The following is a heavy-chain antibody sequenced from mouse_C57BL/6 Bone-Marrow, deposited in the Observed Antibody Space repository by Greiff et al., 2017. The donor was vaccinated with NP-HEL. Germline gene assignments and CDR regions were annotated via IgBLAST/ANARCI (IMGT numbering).Heavy chain of an antibody. CDR1: GYTFTDYY. CDR2: INPYNGGT. J-gene: IGHJ4*01. Sequence: EVKLQESGPVLVKPGASVKMSCKASGYTFTDYYMNWVKQSHGKSLEWIGVINPYNGGTSYNQKFKGTATLTVDKSSSTAYMELNSLTSEDSAVYYCARGGGSSLYYYAMDYWGQGTSVTVSS. D-gene: IGHD1-1*01. V-gene: IGHV1-19*01. CDR3: ARGGGSSLYYYAMDY.